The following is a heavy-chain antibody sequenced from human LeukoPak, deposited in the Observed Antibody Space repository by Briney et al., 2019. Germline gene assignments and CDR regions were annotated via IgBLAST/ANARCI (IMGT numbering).Heavy chain of an antibody. J-gene: IGHJ6*02. V-gene: IGHV3-33*01. CDR1: GFTFSSYG. Sequence: PGRSLRLSCAASGFTFSSYGMHWVRQAPGKGLEWVAVIWYDGSNKYYADSVKGRFTISRDNSKNTLYLQMNSLRAEDTAVYYCGGGGYYDFWSGYYTDYYYYGMDVWGQGTTVTVSS. CDR3: GGGGYYDFWSGYYTDYYYYGMDV. CDR2: IWYDGSNK. D-gene: IGHD3-3*01.